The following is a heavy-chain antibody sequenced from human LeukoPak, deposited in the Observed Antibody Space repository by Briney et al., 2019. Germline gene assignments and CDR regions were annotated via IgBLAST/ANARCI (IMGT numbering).Heavy chain of an antibody. Sequence: PSETLSLTCTVSGGSISSSSYYWSWIRQPPGKGLEWIGSIYYSGSTYYNPSLKSRVTISVDTSKNQFSLKLSSVTAADTAVYYCARRNRLRGAAASFDYWGQGTLVTVSS. CDR1: GGSISSSSYY. D-gene: IGHD2-2*01. CDR2: IYYSGST. J-gene: IGHJ4*02. V-gene: IGHV4-39*01. CDR3: ARRNRLRGAAASFDY.